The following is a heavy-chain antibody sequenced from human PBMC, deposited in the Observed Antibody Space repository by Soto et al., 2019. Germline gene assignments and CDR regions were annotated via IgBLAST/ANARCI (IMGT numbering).Heavy chain of an antibody. CDR3: ARECGYSTYYYYYYGMDV. CDR2: MNPISGNT. D-gene: IGHD5-18*01. V-gene: IGHV1-8*01. J-gene: IGHJ6*02. Sequence: ASVKVSCKASGYTFTSYDINWVRQATGQGLEWLLWMNPISGNTGFVQKFQGRVTMTRNTSISTAYMELSSLRSEDTAVYYCARECGYSTYYYYYYGMDVWGQGTTVTVSS. CDR1: GYTFTSYD.